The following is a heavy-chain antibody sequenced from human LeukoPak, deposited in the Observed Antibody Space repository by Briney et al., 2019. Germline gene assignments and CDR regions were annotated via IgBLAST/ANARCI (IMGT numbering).Heavy chain of an antibody. Sequence: SETLSLTCTVSGGSISSYYWSWIRQPPGKGLEWIGFIYYSGSTNYNPSLKSRVTISVDTSKNQFSLKLSSVTAADAAVYYCARDLIAVAGALDYWGQGTLVTVSS. CDR1: GGSISSYY. CDR2: IYYSGST. D-gene: IGHD6-19*01. CDR3: ARDLIAVAGALDY. J-gene: IGHJ4*02. V-gene: IGHV4-59*12.